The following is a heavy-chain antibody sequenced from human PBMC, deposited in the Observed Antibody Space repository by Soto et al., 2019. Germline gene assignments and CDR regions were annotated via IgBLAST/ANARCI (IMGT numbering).Heavy chain of an antibody. Sequence: PSETLSLTCTVSGGSITSDYWSWIRQSPGKGLEWIGYVYHTGRTSYNPSLKSRVSISMDTSKNQFSLNLDSVTAADTAVYFCARDFAYFDSWGQGTLVTVSS. V-gene: IGHV4-59*01. CDR2: VYHTGRT. CDR1: GGSITSDY. CDR3: ARDFAYFDS. D-gene: IGHD3-3*01. J-gene: IGHJ4*02.